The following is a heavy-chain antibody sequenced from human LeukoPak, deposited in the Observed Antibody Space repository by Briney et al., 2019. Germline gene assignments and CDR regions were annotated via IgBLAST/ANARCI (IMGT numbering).Heavy chain of an antibody. J-gene: IGHJ6*02. V-gene: IGHV4-4*07. CDR2: IFTIGTT. D-gene: IGHD2-2*01. CDR3: ARDGGPLIVVVPAAIDGMDV. Sequence: SEGLSLTCTVSGGSISSYYWSWIRQPAGKGLEWIWRIFTIGTTNYTPSLKSRVTMSVDTSKNQFSLKLSSVTAADTAVYYCARDGGPLIVVVPAAIDGMDVWGQGTTVTVS. CDR1: GGSISSYY.